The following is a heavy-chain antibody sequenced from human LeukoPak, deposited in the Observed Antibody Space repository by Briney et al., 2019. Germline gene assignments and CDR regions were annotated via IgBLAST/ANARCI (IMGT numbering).Heavy chain of an antibody. CDR2: ISGSGGST. V-gene: IGHV3-23*01. J-gene: IGHJ4*02. D-gene: IGHD6-6*01. CDR1: GFTFSGYA. CDR3: AKCSSRSLWAPTDY. Sequence: GGSLRLSCAASGFTFSGYAMSWVRQAPGKGLEWVSAISGSGGSTYYADSVKGRFTISRDNSKNTLYLQMNSLRAEDTAVYYCAKCSSRSLWAPTDYWGQGTLVTVSS.